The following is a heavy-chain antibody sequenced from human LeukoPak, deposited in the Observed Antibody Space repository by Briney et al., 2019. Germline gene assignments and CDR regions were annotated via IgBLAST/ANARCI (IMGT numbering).Heavy chain of an antibody. CDR3: VGDSCSSISCSYGMEV. D-gene: IGHD2-2*01. Sequence: ASVKVSCKASGYTFTSYGISWVRQAPGQGLEWMGWISAYNGNTNYAQRVQCRGTMTTDTSTSTGYLELRSLRSGDTTVYCCVGDSCSSISCSYGMEVWGQGTTVTVSS. J-gene: IGHJ6*02. V-gene: IGHV1-18*01. CDR2: ISAYNGNT. CDR1: GYTFTSYG.